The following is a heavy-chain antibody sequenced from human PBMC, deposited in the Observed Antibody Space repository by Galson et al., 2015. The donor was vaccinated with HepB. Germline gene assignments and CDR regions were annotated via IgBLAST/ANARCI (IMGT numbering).Heavy chain of an antibody. Sequence: QSGAEVKKPGESLKIPCKGSGYSFTSYWIGWVRQMPGKGLEWMGIIYPGDSDTRYSPSFQGQVTISADKSISTAYLQWSSLKASDTAMYYCARHDYLEIREETAAGTLGYWGQGTLVTVSS. D-gene: IGHD6-13*01. CDR1: GYSFTSYW. J-gene: IGHJ4*02. CDR2: IYPGDSDT. V-gene: IGHV5-51*01. CDR3: ARHDYLEIREETAAGTLGY.